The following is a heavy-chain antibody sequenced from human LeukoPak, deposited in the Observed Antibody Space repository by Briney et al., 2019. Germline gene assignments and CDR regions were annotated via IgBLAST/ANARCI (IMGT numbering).Heavy chain of an antibody. CDR3: ARGSSSGFDAFNM. CDR2: IYTSGSP. Sequence: PQSLSLTCTVAAASITSYYWSWVRQPAGKGLEWDGRIYTSGSPNSNPSLKRQVTISVNTSKNQFSLKLSSVAPAAPAWFSFARGSSSGFDAFNMWGEGRMVTVS. V-gene: IGHV4-4*07. CDR1: AASITSYY. D-gene: IGHD6-19*01. J-gene: IGHJ3*02.